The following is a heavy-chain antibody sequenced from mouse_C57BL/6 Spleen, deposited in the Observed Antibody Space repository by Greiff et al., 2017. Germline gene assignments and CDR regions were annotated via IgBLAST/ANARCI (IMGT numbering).Heavy chain of an antibody. J-gene: IGHJ2*01. Sequence: EVQLVESGGGLVKPGGSLKLSCAASGFTFSSYTMSWVRQTPEKRLEWVATISGGGGNTYYPDSVKGRFTISRDNAKNTRYLQMSSLRSEDTALYYCARSGEYDWDFDYWGQGTTLTVSS. D-gene: IGHD2-14*01. CDR1: GFTFSSYT. V-gene: IGHV5-9*01. CDR2: ISGGGGNT. CDR3: ARSGEYDWDFDY.